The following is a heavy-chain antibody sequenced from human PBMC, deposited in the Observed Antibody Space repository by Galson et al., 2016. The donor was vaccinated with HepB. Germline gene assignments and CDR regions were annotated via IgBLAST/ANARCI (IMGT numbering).Heavy chain of an antibody. CDR2: IKSKTDGGTT. J-gene: IGHJ6*02. V-gene: IGHV3-15*01. CDR3: RYGMDV. Sequence: SLRLSCAASGFTFSDAWMSWVRQAPGKGLEWVGRIKSKTDGGTTDYAAPVKGRFSISRDDSKNTLYLQTNSLKTEDTAAYYCRYGMDVWGQGTTVTVSS. CDR1: GFTFSDAW.